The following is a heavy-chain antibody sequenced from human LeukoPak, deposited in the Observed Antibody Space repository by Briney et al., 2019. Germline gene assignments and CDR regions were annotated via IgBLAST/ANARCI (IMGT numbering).Heavy chain of an antibody. CDR3: ARGYNNYGYVFDI. J-gene: IGHJ3*02. CDR1: GFTFISYT. V-gene: IGHV3-21*01. CDR2: IFSSSCNI. D-gene: IGHD4-11*01. Sequence: VGSLRLSCAASGFTFISYTMNWVRQPPGKGLEWVSPIFSSSCNIYYLDSLKGRFTISRENAKNSLYLQMNRLRAEDTAVYYCARGYNNYGYVFDIWGQGTVVTVSS.